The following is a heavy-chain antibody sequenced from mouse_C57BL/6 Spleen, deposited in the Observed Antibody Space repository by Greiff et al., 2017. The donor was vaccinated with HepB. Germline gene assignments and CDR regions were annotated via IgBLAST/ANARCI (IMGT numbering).Heavy chain of an antibody. Sequence: EVQRVESGGGLVQPKGSLKLSCAASGFSFNTYAMNWVRQAPGKGLEWVARIRSKSNNYATYYADSVKDRFTISRDDSESMLYLQMNNLKTEDTAMYYCGRHIPDYYGRGWYFDVWGTGTTVTVSS. CDR1: GFSFNTYA. D-gene: IGHD1-1*01. J-gene: IGHJ1*03. CDR3: GRHIPDYYGRGWYFDV. V-gene: IGHV10-1*01. CDR2: IRSKSNNYAT.